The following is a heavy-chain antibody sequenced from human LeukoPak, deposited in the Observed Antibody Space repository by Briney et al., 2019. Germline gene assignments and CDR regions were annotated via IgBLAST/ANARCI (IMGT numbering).Heavy chain of an antibody. Sequence: GGSLRLSCAASGFTFSSYSMNWVRQAPGKGLEWVSSISSSSSYIYYADSVKGRFTISRDNAKNSLYLQMNSLRAEDTAVYYCARDRGSGWYLGYWGRGTLVTVSS. CDR2: ISSSSSYI. CDR1: GFTFSSYS. V-gene: IGHV3-21*01. D-gene: IGHD6-19*01. CDR3: ARDRGSGWYLGY. J-gene: IGHJ4*02.